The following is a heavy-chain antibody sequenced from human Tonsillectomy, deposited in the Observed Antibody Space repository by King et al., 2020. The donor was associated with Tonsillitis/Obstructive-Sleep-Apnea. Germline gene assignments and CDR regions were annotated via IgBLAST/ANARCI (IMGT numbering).Heavy chain of an antibody. CDR2: INDSGST. J-gene: IGHJ4*02. V-gene: IGHV4-34*01. CDR1: GGSFSGYY. CDR3: ARGSRDPPSTYYFDY. Sequence: VQLQQWGAGLLKPSETLSLTCGVYGGSFSGYYWSWIRQPPGKGLEWIGEINDSGSTNYNPSLKSRVTISVETSKNQFSLKLSSVTAADTTVYYCARGSRDPPSTYYFDYWGQGTLVTVSS.